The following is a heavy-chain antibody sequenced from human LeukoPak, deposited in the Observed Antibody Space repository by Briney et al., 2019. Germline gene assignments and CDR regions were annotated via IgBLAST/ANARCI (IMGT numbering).Heavy chain of an antibody. V-gene: IGHV1-18*01. D-gene: IGHD3-10*01. Sequence: ASVKVSCKASGYTFTSYGISWVRQAPGQGLEWMGWISAYNGNTNYAQKLQGRVTMTTDTSTSTAYMELRSPRSDDTAVYYCARVTRYYGSGPVGDYWGQGTLVTVSS. CDR1: GYTFTSYG. CDR2: ISAYNGNT. J-gene: IGHJ4*02. CDR3: ARVTRYYGSGPVGDY.